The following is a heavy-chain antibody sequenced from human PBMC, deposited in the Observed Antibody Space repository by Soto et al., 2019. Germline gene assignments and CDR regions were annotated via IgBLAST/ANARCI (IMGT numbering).Heavy chain of an antibody. D-gene: IGHD2-15*01. Sequence: GGSLRLSCAAYGFTFSSYTMSWVRQAQGKGLEWVSGVSGTGTRTYYADSVKGRFIISRDNSESTLSLQMNSLRDEDTAVYYCAKDPNTALLGGFEFWGQGTMVTVSS. CDR3: AKDPNTALLGGFEF. CDR2: VSGTGTRT. V-gene: IGHV3-23*01. CDR1: GFTFSSYT. J-gene: IGHJ3*01.